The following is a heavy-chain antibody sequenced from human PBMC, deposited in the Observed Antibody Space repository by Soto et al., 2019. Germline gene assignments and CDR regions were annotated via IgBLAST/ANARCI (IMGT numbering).Heavy chain of an antibody. CDR2: IIPIFGTA. V-gene: IGHV1-69*01. CDR3: ARDLDYYYGMDV. Sequence: QVQLVQSGAEVKKPGSSVKVSCKASGGTFSSYAISWVRQAPGQGLEWMGGIIPIFGTANYAQKFQGRVTITADESTSTAYLELSRLRSEDTAVYSCARDLDYYYGMDVWGQGTTVTVSS. CDR1: GGTFSSYA. J-gene: IGHJ6*02.